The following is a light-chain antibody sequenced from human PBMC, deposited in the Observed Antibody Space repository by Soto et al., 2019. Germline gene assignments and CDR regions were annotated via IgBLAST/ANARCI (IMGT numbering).Light chain of an antibody. CDR1: SSNIGNYY. J-gene: IGLJ1*01. V-gene: IGLV1-51*02. Sequence: QSVLTQPPSVSAAPGQKVTISCSGSSSNIGNYYLSWYQQLPGTAPKLLIYENNKRPSGISYRFSGSKSGTSATLGITGLQTGDEADYYCGTWDSSLSAYVFGTGTKVTVL. CDR3: GTWDSSLSAYV. CDR2: ENN.